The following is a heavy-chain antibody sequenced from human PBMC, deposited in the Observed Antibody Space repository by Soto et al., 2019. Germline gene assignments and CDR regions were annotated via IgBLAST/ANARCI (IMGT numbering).Heavy chain of an antibody. CDR1: GYTLTNYG. V-gene: IGHV1-18*01. CDR3: ARDRGYYSDSSGYCVGY. Sequence: QVKLVQSGAEVKKPGTSVKVSCKASGYTLTNYGISWVRQAPGQGLEWMGWISGHNGNTNYAQKFQGRVTMTTDTSTSTVNMELRSLRSADTAVYYCARDRGYYSDSSGYCVGYWGPATLVTVSS. CDR2: ISGHNGNT. D-gene: IGHD3-22*01. J-gene: IGHJ4*02.